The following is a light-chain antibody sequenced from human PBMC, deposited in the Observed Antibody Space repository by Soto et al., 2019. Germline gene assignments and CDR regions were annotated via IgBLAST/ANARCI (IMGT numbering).Light chain of an antibody. J-gene: IGKJ5*01. CDR1: QSVSSN. Sequence: EIVLTQSPGTLSLSPGERATLSCRASQSVSSNLAWYQQKPGQAPRLLISGASSRAGGVPDRFTGGGSGTDFTLTIRRLEAEDFALYYCQQYGSSPITFGQGTRLETK. CDR3: QQYGSSPIT. V-gene: IGKV3-20*01. CDR2: GAS.